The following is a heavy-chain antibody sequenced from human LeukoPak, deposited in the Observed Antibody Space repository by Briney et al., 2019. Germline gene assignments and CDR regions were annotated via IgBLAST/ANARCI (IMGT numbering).Heavy chain of an antibody. Sequence: GGSLTLSCAASGFTFSSYAMHWVRQAPGKGLEWVAVISYDGSNKYYADSVKGRFTISRDNSKNTLYLQMNSMRAEDTAVYYCARDGGLYGDYVYSWFDPWGQGTLVTVSS. D-gene: IGHD4-17*01. J-gene: IGHJ5*02. V-gene: IGHV3-30-3*01. CDR2: ISYDGSNK. CDR1: GFTFSSYA. CDR3: ARDGGLYGDYVYSWFDP.